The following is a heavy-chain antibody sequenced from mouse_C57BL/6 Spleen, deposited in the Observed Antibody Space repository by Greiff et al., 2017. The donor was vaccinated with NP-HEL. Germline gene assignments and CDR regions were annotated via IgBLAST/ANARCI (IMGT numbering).Heavy chain of an antibody. J-gene: IGHJ4*01. V-gene: IGHV1-50*01. Sequence: QVQLQQPGAELVKPGASVKLSCKASGYTFTSYWMQWVKQRPGQGLEWIGEIDPSDSYTNYNQKFKGKATLTVDTSSSTAYMQLSSLTSEDSAVYYCAVGYDVAMDDWGQGTSVTVSS. CDR2: IDPSDSYT. CDR1: GYTFTSYW. CDR3: AVGYDVAMDD. D-gene: IGHD2-2*01.